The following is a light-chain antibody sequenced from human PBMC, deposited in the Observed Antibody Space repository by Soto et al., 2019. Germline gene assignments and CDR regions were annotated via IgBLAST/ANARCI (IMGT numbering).Light chain of an antibody. CDR3: QQRSNGPT. V-gene: IGKV3-11*01. Sequence: EIVLTQSPATLSLSPGERATLSCRASQSVSSYLAWYQQKPGQAPRLLISDASNRATGSPARFSGSGYGTEFTLTISRLEPEDFAVYYCQQRSNGPTFGQGTRLEIK. CDR2: DAS. CDR1: QSVSSY. J-gene: IGKJ5*01.